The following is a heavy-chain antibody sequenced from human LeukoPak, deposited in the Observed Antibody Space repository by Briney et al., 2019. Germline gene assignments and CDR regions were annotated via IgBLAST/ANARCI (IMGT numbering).Heavy chain of an antibody. CDR3: ARDLYYDGSGYYSPHFDY. CDR1: GYSFTGYY. V-gene: IGHV1-2*02. D-gene: IGHD3-22*01. CDR2: INPHSGDT. Sequence: ASVKVSFKASGYSFTGYYIHWVRQAPGQGLEWMGWINPHSGDTSSTQKFQGRVTMTRDTSTTTAYMELRSLIYDDTAVYYCARDLYYDGSGYYSPHFDYWGQGTLVTVSS. J-gene: IGHJ4*02.